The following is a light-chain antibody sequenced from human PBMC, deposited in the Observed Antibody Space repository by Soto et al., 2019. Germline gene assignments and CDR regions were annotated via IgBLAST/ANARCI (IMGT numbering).Light chain of an antibody. CDR3: QQYGNSPRT. J-gene: IGKJ1*01. CDR2: GAS. V-gene: IGKV3-20*01. Sequence: EIVLTQSPGTLSLSPGERAILSCRASQSVTSNYLAWYRQRPGQAPRLLIYGASSRATGIPDRFSGSGSGTDFTLTISGLEPEDFAVYYCQQYGNSPRTFGQGTRVEI. CDR1: QSVTSNY.